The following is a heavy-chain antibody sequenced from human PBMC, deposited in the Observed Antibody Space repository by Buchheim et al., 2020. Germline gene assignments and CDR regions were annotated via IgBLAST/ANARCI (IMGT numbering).Heavy chain of an antibody. CDR2: IYYSGST. Sequence: QLQLQESGPGLVKPSETLSLTCTVSGGSISSSSYYWGWIRQPPGKGLEWIGSIYYSGSTYYNLSLKSRVTISVDTSKNQFSLKLSSVTAADTAVYYCARLPRFNLAVAGVDYWGQGTL. V-gene: IGHV4-39*01. D-gene: IGHD6-19*01. CDR1: GGSISSSSYY. CDR3: ARLPRFNLAVAGVDY. J-gene: IGHJ4*02.